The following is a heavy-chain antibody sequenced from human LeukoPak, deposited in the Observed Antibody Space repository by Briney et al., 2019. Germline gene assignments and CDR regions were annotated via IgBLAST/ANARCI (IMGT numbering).Heavy chain of an antibody. CDR1: GGSISSSSYY. CDR3: ARAPYYDFWSGSNGGFDY. CDR2: ISYSGST. Sequence: SETLSLTCTVSGGSISSSSYYWGWIRQPPGKGLDWIGSISYSGSTYYNPSLKSRVTISVDTSKNQFSLELSSVTAADTAVYYCARAPYYDFWSGSNGGFDYWGQGTLVTVSS. J-gene: IGHJ4*02. D-gene: IGHD3-3*01. V-gene: IGHV4-39*07.